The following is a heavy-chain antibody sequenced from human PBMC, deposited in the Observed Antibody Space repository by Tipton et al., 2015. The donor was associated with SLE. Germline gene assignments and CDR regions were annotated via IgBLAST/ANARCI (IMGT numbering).Heavy chain of an antibody. CDR2: IYHSGTT. D-gene: IGHD1-1*01. Sequence: TLSLTCVVSRYSITTGYFWGWVRPAPGKGLEWIGSIYHSGTTYHTPSLKSRVSISVDTSKNQFSLKLNSVTAADTGLYYCARVGTSGTAGPTDFDIWGQGTMVTVSS. V-gene: IGHV4-38-2*01. CDR3: ARVGTSGTAGPTDFDI. CDR1: RYSITTGYF. J-gene: IGHJ3*02.